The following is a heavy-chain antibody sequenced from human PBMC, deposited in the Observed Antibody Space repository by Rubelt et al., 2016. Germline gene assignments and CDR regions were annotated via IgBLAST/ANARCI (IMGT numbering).Heavy chain of an antibody. D-gene: IGHD3-10*01. Sequence: QSPSRGLEWLGRTYYRSKWYNDYAVSVKSRITINPDTSKNQFSLQLNSVTPEDTAVYYCARAYGSGTHDYRGQGTLVTVSS. J-gene: IGHJ4*02. CDR3: ARAYGSGTHDY. V-gene: IGHV6-1*01. CDR2: TYYRSKWYN.